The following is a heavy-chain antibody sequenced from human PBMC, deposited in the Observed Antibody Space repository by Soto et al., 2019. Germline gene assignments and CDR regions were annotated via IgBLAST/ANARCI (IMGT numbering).Heavy chain of an antibody. Sequence: GGSLRLSCAASGFTVSSNYMSWVRQAPGKGLEWVSVIYSGGSTYYADSVKGRFTISRDNSKNTLYLQMNSLRAEDTAVYYCASNSYYYYYYMDVWGKGTTVTVSS. CDR1: GFTVSSNY. CDR3: ASNSYYYYYYMDV. J-gene: IGHJ6*03. D-gene: IGHD1-1*01. CDR2: IYSGGST. V-gene: IGHV3-66*02.